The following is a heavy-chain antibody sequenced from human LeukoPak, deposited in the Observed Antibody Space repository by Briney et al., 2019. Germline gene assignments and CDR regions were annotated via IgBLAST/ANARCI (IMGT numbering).Heavy chain of an antibody. J-gene: IGHJ6*02. Sequence: GGSLRLSCTASGFTFADYAMHWVRHAPGKGLEWVSLISGDGETIYYADSVKGRFTISRDNSKSSLYLQMNSLRTEDTALYYCAKDAPASSSGYYYYYGMDVWDQGTTVTVSS. V-gene: IGHV3-43*02. CDR3: AKDAPASSSGYYYYYGMDV. CDR1: GFTFADYA. D-gene: IGHD6-6*01. CDR2: ISGDGETI.